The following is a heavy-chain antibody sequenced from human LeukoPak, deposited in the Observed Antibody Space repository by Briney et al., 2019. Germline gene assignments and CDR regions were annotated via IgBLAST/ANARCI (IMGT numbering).Heavy chain of an antibody. CDR2: IWYDGSNK. D-gene: IGHD1-26*01. CDR1: GFTFSSYG. CDR3: AKYGPQDSGSSHFDY. V-gene: IGHV3-33*06. J-gene: IGHJ4*02. Sequence: GGSLRLSCAASGFTFSSYGMHWVRQAPGKGLEWVAVIWYDGSNKYYADSVKGRFTISRDNSKNTLFLQMNSLRAEDTAIYYCAKYGPQDSGSSHFDYWGQGALVTVSS.